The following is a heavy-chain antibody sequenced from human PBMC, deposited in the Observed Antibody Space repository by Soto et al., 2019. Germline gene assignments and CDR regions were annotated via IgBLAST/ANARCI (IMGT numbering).Heavy chain of an antibody. CDR2: GNHSGST. J-gene: IGHJ6*02. V-gene: IGHV4-34*01. Sequence: PSETLSLTCAVYGGSFSGYYWSWIRQSPGKGLEWIGEGNHSGSTNYNASLKSRVTTSVDTSKNQFSLKLSSVAVADTTVYCCARVSARPTLYYYYYGMDVWGQGTTVTVSS. CDR3: ARVSARPTLYYYYYGMDV. CDR1: GGSFSGYY. D-gene: IGHD6-6*01.